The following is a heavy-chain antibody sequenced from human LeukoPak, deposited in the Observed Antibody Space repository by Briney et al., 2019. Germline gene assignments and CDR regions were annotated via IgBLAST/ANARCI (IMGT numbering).Heavy chain of an antibody. CDR2: INPNSGGT. CDR3: ARSASQNYYDSSELLDY. Sequence: ASVKVSCKASGYTFTGYYMHWVRQAPGQGLEWMGWINPNSGGTNYAQKFQGRVTMTRDTSISTAYMELSRLRSDDTAVYYCARSASQNYYDSSELLDYWGQGTLVTVSS. CDR1: GYTFTGYY. V-gene: IGHV1-2*02. D-gene: IGHD3-22*01. J-gene: IGHJ4*02.